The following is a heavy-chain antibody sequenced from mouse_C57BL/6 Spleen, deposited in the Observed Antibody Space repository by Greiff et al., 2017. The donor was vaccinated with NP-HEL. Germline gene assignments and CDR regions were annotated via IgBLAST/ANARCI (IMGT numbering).Heavy chain of an antibody. CDR1: GYTFTDYE. J-gene: IGHJ2*01. CDR3: TRRTEGDYFDY. V-gene: IGHV1-15*01. CDR2: IDPETGGT. Sequence: QVQLQQSGAELVRPGASVTLSCKASGYTFTDYEMHWVKQTPVHGLEWIGAIDPETGGTAYNQKFKGKAILTADKSSSTAYMELRSLTSEDSAVYYCTRRTEGDYFDYWGQGTTLTVSS.